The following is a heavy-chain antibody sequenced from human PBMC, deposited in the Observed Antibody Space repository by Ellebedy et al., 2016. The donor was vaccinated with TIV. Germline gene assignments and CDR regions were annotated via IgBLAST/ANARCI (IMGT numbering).Heavy chain of an antibody. V-gene: IGHV3-30*03. CDR3: AREKYLNY. D-gene: IGHD2/OR15-2a*01. J-gene: IGHJ4*02. Sequence: PGGSLRLSCAASGFTFSRYGMHWVRQAPGKGLEWVAVMSYDGSTKYYADSVKGRFTISRDNAKNSLYLQMNSLRDEDTAIYYCAREKYLNYWGQGTLVTVSS. CDR2: MSYDGSTK. CDR1: GFTFSRYG.